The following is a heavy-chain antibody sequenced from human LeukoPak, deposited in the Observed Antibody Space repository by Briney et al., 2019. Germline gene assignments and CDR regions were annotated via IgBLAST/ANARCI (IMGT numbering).Heavy chain of an antibody. D-gene: IGHD6-25*01. Sequence: PSETLSLTCTVSGGSLSTYYWSWIRQPPGKGLEWIGYIYYSGSTNYNPSLKSRVTISVDTSKNQFSLKLSSVTAADTAVYYCARRAAITATFDYWGQGTLVTVSS. CDR2: IYYSGST. CDR3: ARRAAITATFDY. CDR1: GGSLSTYY. J-gene: IGHJ4*02. V-gene: IGHV4-59*01.